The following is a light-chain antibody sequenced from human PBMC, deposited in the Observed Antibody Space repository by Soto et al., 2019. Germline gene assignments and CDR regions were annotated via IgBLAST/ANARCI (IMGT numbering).Light chain of an antibody. V-gene: IGLV2-14*01. CDR1: SSDVGGYNY. J-gene: IGLJ1*01. CDR2: EVS. CDR3: TSYTSGSTLYV. Sequence: QSVLTQPASVSGSPGQSITISCTGTSSDVGGYNYVSWYQQHPGKAPKLMIYEVSNRPSGVSNRFSGSKSGNTASLTISGLQAEDDADYYCTSYTSGSTLYVFGNGTKVTVL.